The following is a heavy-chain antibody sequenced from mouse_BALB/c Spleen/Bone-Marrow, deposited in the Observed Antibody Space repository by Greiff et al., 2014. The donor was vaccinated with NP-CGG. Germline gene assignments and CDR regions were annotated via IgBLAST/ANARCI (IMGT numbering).Heavy chain of an antibody. V-gene: IGHV1-54*01. J-gene: IGHJ3*01. D-gene: IGHD3-2*01. CDR1: GYAFTNYL. CDR2: SNPGSGGT. CDR3: ARETVRGFAY. Sequence: VQLQQSGAELVRPGTSVKVSCKASGYAFTNYLIEWIKQRPGQGLEWIGVSNPGSGGTNYNEKFKSKGTLSTDKSSSTVYMQLSSLTSYDSAVYFCARETVRGFAYWGQGTLVTVSA.